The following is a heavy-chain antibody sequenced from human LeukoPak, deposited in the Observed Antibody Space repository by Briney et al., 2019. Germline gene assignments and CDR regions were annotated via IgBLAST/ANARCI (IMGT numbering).Heavy chain of an antibody. V-gene: IGHV3-7*01. CDR2: IKKDGSEK. CDR1: GFTFSSYW. Sequence: PGGSLRLSCAASGFTFSSYWMSWVRQAPGKGLEWVANIKKDGSEKYYVDSVKGRFTISRDNAKNSLYLQMNSLRAEDTAVYYCAGHRVEGWYWSGYWGQGTLVTVSS. CDR3: AGHRVEGWYWSGY. J-gene: IGHJ4*02. D-gene: IGHD3-3*01.